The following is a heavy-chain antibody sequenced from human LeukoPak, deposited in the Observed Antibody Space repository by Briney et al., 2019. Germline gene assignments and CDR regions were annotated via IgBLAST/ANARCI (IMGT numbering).Heavy chain of an antibody. CDR2: IIPIFGTA. D-gene: IGHD5-18*01. V-gene: IGHV1-69*05. CDR3: ARDPRDGNEQPWQPMALGY. CDR1: GGTFSSYT. J-gene: IGHJ4*02. Sequence: VASVKASCKASGGTFSSYTISWVRQAPGQGLEWMGRIIPIFGTANYAQKFQGRVTITTDESTSTAYMELSSLRSEDTAVYYCARDPRDGNEQPWQPMALGYWGQGTLVTVSS.